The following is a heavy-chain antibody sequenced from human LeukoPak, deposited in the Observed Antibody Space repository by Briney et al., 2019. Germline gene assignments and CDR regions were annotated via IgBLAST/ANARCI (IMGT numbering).Heavy chain of an antibody. CDR1: GFTFSDYY. D-gene: IGHD5-12*01. Sequence: PGGTLRHSCAASGFTFSDYYMTWVRQAPGKGLEWVSYISSSSIYSDYGDSVNRRFPISRHNAKNSLYLQMNGLRAEDTAVYFCARGQGGYDPLYYGMDVWGQGTTVTVSS. V-gene: IGHV3-11*05. CDR3: ARGQGGYDPLYYGMDV. J-gene: IGHJ6*02. CDR2: ISSSSIYS.